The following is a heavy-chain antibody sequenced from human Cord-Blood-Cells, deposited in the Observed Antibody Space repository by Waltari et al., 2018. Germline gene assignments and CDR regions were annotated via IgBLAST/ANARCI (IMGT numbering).Heavy chain of an antibody. CDR2: MYSGGST. J-gene: IGHJ6*02. D-gene: IGHD7-27*01. Sequence: EVQLVETGGGLIQPGGSLRLSCAASGFIVSSNYMSWVRQAPGKGLEWVSVMYSGGSTYYADSVKGRFTISRDNSKNTLYLQMNSLRAEDTAVYYCAANWGFYYYYGMDVWGQGTTVTVSS. V-gene: IGHV3-53*02. CDR1: GFIVSSNY. CDR3: AANWGFYYYYGMDV.